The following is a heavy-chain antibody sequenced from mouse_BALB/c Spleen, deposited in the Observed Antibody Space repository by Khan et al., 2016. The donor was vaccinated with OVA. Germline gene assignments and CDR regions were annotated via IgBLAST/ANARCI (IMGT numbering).Heavy chain of an antibody. CDR2: INTHSGVP. CDR3: AGGYGYGWDFDV. Sequence: QIQLVQSGPELKKPGDTVRISCKASGYTFTTAEMQWVQKMPGKGFKWIGWINTHSGVPKYAEDFKGRFAFSLETSASTAYLQITNLKNEDTATYFCAGGYGYGWDFDVWGAGTTVTVSS. D-gene: IGHD2-2*01. V-gene: IGHV9-4*02. J-gene: IGHJ1*01. CDR1: GYTFTTAE.